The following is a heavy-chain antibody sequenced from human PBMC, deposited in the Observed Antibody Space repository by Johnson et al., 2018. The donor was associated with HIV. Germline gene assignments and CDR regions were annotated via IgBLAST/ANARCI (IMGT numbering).Heavy chain of an antibody. D-gene: IGHD6-13*01. V-gene: IGHV3-7*03. J-gene: IGHJ3*02. CDR3: ARGIAAAGSDAFDI. Sequence: VDSVKGRFTISRDNAKSSLYLQVNSLRAEDTAMYFCARGIAAAGSDAFDIWGQGTMVTVSS.